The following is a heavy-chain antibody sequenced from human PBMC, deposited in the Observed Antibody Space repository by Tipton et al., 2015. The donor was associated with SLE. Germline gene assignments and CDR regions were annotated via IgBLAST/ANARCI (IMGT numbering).Heavy chain of an antibody. J-gene: IGHJ4*02. Sequence: TCYNPSLRGRVTISVDTSKNQFSLKLSSVTAADTALYYCARDVEDLCLLDYWGQGTLVTVPS. CDR2: T. D-gene: IGHD2-15*01. V-gene: IGHV4-30-2*04. CDR3: ARDVEDLCLLDY.